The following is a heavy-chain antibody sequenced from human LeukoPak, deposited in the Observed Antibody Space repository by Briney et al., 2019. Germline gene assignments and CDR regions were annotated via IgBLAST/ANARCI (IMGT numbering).Heavy chain of an antibody. CDR1: GFTFSSYS. V-gene: IGHV3-21*01. J-gene: IGHJ4*02. CDR2: ISSSSSYI. Sequence: GGSLRLSCAASGFTFSSYSMNWVRQAPGKGLEWVSSISSSSSYIYYADSVKGRFTISRDNSKNSLYLQMNSLRAEDTAVYYCARENYDILTGYWTEYYFDYWGQGTLVTVSS. D-gene: IGHD3-9*01. CDR3: ARENYDILTGYWTEYYFDY.